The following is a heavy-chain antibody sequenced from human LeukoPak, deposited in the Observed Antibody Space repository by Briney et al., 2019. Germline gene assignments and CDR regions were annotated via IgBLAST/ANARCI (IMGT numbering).Heavy chain of an antibody. Sequence: AGSLRLSCAAAGLTFSNYGMHWVRQAPGKGLQWVAYIRYDGRNKYSADSVKGRFTISRDNSKNTLYLQMNSLRAEDTAVYYCAKDPATVLRYPLGYFDYWGQGTLVTVSS. CDR1: GLTFSNYG. CDR3: AKDPATVLRYPLGYFDY. J-gene: IGHJ4*02. V-gene: IGHV3-30*02. CDR2: IRYDGRNK. D-gene: IGHD3-9*01.